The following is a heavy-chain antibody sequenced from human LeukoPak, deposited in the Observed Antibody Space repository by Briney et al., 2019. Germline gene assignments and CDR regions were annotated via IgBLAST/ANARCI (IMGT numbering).Heavy chain of an antibody. CDR1: GGTFSSYA. CDR2: IIPIFATA. J-gene: IGHJ4*02. V-gene: IGHV1-69*01. Sequence: GASVKVSCKASGGTFSSYAISWVRQAPGQGLEWMGGIIPIFATANYAQKFQGRVTITADESTSTAYMELSSLKSEDTAVYYCARRARGSSWLGYWGQGTLVTVSS. CDR3: ARRARGSSWLGY. D-gene: IGHD6-13*01.